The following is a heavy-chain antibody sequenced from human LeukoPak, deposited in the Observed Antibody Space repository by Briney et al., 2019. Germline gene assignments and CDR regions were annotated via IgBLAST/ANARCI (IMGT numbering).Heavy chain of an antibody. V-gene: IGHV1-58*01. CDR1: GFTFTSSA. Sequence: ASVKVSCKASGFTFTSSAVQWVRQARGQRLEWIGWIVVGSGNTNYAQKFQERVTITRDMSTSTAYMELSSLRSEDTAVYYCAAQGYSSSWYIAYYYYYMDVWGKGTTVTVSS. D-gene: IGHD6-13*01. CDR3: AAQGYSSSWYIAYYYYYMDV. J-gene: IGHJ6*03. CDR2: IVVGSGNT.